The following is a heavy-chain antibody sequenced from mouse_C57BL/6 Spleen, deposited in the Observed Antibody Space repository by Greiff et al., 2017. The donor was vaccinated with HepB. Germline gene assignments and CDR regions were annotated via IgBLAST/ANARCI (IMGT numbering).Heavy chain of an antibody. Sequence: EVKLMESGEGLVKPGGSLKLSCAASGFTFSSYAMSWVRQTPEKRLEWVAYISSGGDYIYYADTVKGRFTISRDNARNTLYLQMSSLKSEDTAMYYCTRDGYGNYEGYAMDYWGQGTSVTVSS. V-gene: IGHV5-9-1*02. CDR2: ISSGGDYI. CDR3: TRDGYGNYEGYAMDY. CDR1: GFTFSSYA. J-gene: IGHJ4*01. D-gene: IGHD2-10*02.